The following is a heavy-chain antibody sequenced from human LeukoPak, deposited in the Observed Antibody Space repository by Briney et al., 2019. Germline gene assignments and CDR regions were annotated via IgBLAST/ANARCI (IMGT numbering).Heavy chain of an antibody. Sequence: PGGSLRLSCAASGFSVSDNYMSWVRQAPGKGLEWVSIIYSGGNTYYGDSVKGRFTVSRDNSKNTLYLQMNSLRAEDTAVYYCARVIVGTTTRLDYFGYWGQGTLVTVSS. CDR3: ARVIVGTTTRLDYFGY. J-gene: IGHJ4*02. CDR2: IYSGGNT. CDR1: GFSVSDNY. V-gene: IGHV3-66*01. D-gene: IGHD1-26*01.